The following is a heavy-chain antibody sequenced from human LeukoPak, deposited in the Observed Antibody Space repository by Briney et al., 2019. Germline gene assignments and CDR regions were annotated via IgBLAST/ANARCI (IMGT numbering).Heavy chain of an antibody. CDR3: ARVRGLFGDVSAFHI. CDR2: INPKSGDT. D-gene: IGHD3-16*01. CDR1: GYTFTGYY. J-gene: IGHJ3*02. Sequence: ASVKVSCTASGYTFTGYYMNWVRQAPGQGLEWMGWINPKSGDTKYSQKFRGRVTMTRDTSTTTVYMELSRLRSDDTAVYYCARVRGLFGDVSAFHIWGQGTVVTVSS. V-gene: IGHV1-2*02.